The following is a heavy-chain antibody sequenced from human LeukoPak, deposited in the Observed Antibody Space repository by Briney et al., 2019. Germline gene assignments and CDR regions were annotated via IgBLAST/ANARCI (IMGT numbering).Heavy chain of an antibody. J-gene: IGHJ4*02. V-gene: IGHV3-30*18. CDR3: AKQQRIGENIDY. CDR2: ISYDATDV. D-gene: IGHD3-10*01. Sequence: PGRSLRLSCAASGFTFSSYGMHWVRQAPGKGLEWVAVISYDATDVHYADSTKGRFTISRDNSRDTLYLQMDTLGAGDTAVYYCAKQQRIGENIDYWGQGTLVTVSS. CDR1: GFTFSSYG.